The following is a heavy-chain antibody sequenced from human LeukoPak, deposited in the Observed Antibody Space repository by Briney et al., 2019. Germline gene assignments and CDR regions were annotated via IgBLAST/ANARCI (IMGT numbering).Heavy chain of an antibody. D-gene: IGHD1-26*01. CDR3: ARGIGKYSGSPPDY. V-gene: IGHV3-30*04. CDR1: GFTFSSYA. Sequence: GGSLRLSCAASGFTFSSYAMHWVRQAPGKGLEWVAVISYDGSNKYYADSVKGRFTISRDNSKNTLYLQMNSLRAEDTAVYFCARGIGKYSGSPPDYWGQGTLVTVSS. CDR2: ISYDGSNK. J-gene: IGHJ4*02.